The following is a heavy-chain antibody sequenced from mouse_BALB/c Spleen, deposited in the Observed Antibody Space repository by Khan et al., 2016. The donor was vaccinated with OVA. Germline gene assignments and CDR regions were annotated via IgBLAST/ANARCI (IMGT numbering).Heavy chain of an antibody. Sequence: VQLKESGPEVVKPGASVKMSCKASGYTFTSYVMHWVKQKPGQGLEWIGYIYPFNDATKFNEKFNGKATLTSDKSSSTAYMELSSLTSEDPAVYYCDPVGSYYVSFVYWGQGTLVTVSA. J-gene: IGHJ3*01. CDR3: DPVGSYYVSFVY. V-gene: IGHV1S136*01. D-gene: IGHD1-1*01. CDR1: GYTFTSYV. CDR2: IYPFNDAT.